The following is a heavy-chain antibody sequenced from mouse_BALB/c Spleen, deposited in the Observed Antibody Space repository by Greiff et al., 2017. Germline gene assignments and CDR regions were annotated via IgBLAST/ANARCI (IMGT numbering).Heavy chain of an antibody. J-gene: IGHJ2*01. CDR2: INPYNGDT. CDR1: GYSFTGYF. Sequence: EVQLQQSGPELVKPGASVKISCKASGYSFTGYFMNWVMQSHGKSLEWIGRINPYNGDTFYNQKFKGKATLTVDKSSSTAHMELRSLASEDSAVYYCAREGDYYDGYFHFDYWGQGTTLTVSS. D-gene: IGHD2-3*01. CDR3: AREGDYYDGYFHFDY. V-gene: IGHV1-20*02.